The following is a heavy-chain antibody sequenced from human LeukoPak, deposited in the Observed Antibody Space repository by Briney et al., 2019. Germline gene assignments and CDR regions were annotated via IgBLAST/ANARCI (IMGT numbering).Heavy chain of an antibody. D-gene: IGHD3-16*02. V-gene: IGHV3-7*03. J-gene: IGHJ4*02. CDR2: IKADGGEK. CDR1: GFTFSTYW. Sequence: GGSLRLSCAASGFTFSTYWMNWFRQTPGKGLEWVAKIKADGGEKDHVASVKGRFTISRDNAKNSLYLQMNSLRAEDTAVYYCAKDPLGDYVWGSYRYLDYWGQGTLVTVSS. CDR3: AKDPLGDYVWGSYRYLDY.